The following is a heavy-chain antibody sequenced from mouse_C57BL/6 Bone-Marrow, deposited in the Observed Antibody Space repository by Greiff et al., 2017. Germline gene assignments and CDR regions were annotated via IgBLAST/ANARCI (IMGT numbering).Heavy chain of an antibody. CDR3: AIEGIYYGNWRAFDY. D-gene: IGHD2-1*01. Sequence: QVQLQQPGAELVKPGASVKVSCKASGYTFTSYWMHWVKQKPGQGLEWIGRIHPSDSDTNYNQKFKGKATLTVDKSSSTAYMQLSSLTSEDSAVYYCAIEGIYYGNWRAFDYWGQGTTLTVSS. V-gene: IGHV1-74*01. CDR1: GYTFTSYW. J-gene: IGHJ2*01. CDR2: IHPSDSDT.